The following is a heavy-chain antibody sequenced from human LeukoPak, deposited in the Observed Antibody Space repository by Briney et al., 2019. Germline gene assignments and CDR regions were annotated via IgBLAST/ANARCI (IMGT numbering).Heavy chain of an antibody. D-gene: IGHD5-18*01. CDR3: ASTIQGGYSYGYGY. V-gene: IGHV1-69*06. CDR2: IIPIFGTA. J-gene: IGHJ4*02. Sequence: SVKVSCTASGGTFSSYAISWVRQAPGQGLECMGGIIPIFGTANYAQKFQGRVTITADKSTSTAYMELSSLRSDDTAVYYCASTIQGGYSYGYGYWGQGTLVTVSS. CDR1: GGTFSSYA.